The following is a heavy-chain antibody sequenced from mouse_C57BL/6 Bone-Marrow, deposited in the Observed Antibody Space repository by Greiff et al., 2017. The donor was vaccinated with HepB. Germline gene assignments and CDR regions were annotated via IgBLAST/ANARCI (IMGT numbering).Heavy chain of an antibody. J-gene: IGHJ3*01. CDR2: IYPGSGST. Sequence: QVQLQQPGAELVKPGASVKMSCKASGYTFTSYWITWVKQRPGQGLEWIGDIYPGSGSTNYNEKFKSKATLTVDTTSSTAYMQLSSLTSEDSAVYYCARPVYDGYWAWFAYWGQGTLVTVSA. D-gene: IGHD2-3*01. V-gene: IGHV1-55*01. CDR1: GYTFTSYW. CDR3: ARPVYDGYWAWFAY.